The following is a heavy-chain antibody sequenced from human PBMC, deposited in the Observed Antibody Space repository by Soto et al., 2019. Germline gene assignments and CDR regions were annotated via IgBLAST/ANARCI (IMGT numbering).Heavy chain of an antibody. J-gene: IGHJ4*02. CDR2: INPNSGGT. CDR3: ARDQRGGSYYFDY. Sequence: ASVKVSCKASGYTFTGYYMHWVRQAPGQGLEWMGWINPNSGGTNYAQKFQGWVTMTRDTSISTAYMELSRLRSDDTAVYYCARDQRGGSYYFDYWGQGTLVTVSS. D-gene: IGHD1-26*01. V-gene: IGHV1-2*04. CDR1: GYTFTGYY.